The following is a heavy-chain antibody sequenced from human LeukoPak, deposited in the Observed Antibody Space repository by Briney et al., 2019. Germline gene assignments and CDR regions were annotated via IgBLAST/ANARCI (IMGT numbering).Heavy chain of an antibody. Sequence: PSETLSLTCAVSGYSISSGYYWGWIRQPPGKGLEWIGSIYHSGGTYYNPSLKSRVTISVDTSKNQFSLKLSSVTAADTAVYYCARRGIAARRGTSYYYYYYMDVWGKGTTVTVSS. V-gene: IGHV4-38-2*01. CDR1: GYSISSGYY. CDR2: IYHSGGT. D-gene: IGHD6-6*01. CDR3: ARRGIAARRGTSYYYYYYMDV. J-gene: IGHJ6*03.